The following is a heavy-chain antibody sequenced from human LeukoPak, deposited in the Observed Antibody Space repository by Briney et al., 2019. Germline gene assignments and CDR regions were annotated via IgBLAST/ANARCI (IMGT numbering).Heavy chain of an antibody. CDR3: AKHTSGGAFDI. V-gene: IGHV3-23*01. CDR1: GFTFSTSA. Sequence: GGSLRLSCTASGFTFSTSAMSWVRQAPGKGLEWVSAISHGGDSTDYADSVKCRFTISRDNSKNTLSLQMNSLRAEDTSVYFCAKHTSGGAFDIWGQGTMVTVSS. D-gene: IGHD6-19*01. CDR2: ISHGGDST. J-gene: IGHJ3*02.